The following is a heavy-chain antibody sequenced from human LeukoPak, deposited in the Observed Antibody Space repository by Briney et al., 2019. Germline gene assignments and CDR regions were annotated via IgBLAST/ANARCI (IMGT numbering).Heavy chain of an antibody. Sequence: ASVKVSCKASGYTFTSYDINWVRQAPGQGLEWMGWISAYNGNTNYAQKLQGRVTMTTDTSTSTAYMELRGLRSDDTAVYYCAREHAGWYSLDYWGQGTLVTVSS. J-gene: IGHJ4*02. CDR3: AREHAGWYSLDY. CDR1: GYTFTSYD. D-gene: IGHD6-19*01. V-gene: IGHV1-18*01. CDR2: ISAYNGNT.